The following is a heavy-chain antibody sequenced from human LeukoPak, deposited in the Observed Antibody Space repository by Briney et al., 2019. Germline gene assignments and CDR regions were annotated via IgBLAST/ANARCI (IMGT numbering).Heavy chain of an antibody. CDR2: IWFDGKNQ. CDR3: AREDTALVIAY. D-gene: IGHD5-18*01. Sequence: GGSLRLSCAASGFILNSYGMHWVRQAPGKGLEWVADIWFDGKNQHFADSVRGRFAISRDNSKNTVYLQINSLRAEDTAVYYCAREDTALVIAYWGQGTLVTVSS. CDR1: GFILNSYG. J-gene: IGHJ4*02. V-gene: IGHV3-33*01.